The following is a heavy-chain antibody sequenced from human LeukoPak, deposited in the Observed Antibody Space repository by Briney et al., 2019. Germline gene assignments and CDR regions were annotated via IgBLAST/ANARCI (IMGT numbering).Heavy chain of an antibody. CDR2: IYYSGST. D-gene: IGHD2-2*01. V-gene: IGHV4-59*01. J-gene: IGHJ3*02. CDR1: GGSISSYY. CDR3: AREAFVVIPAAASDAFDI. Sequence: SETLSLTCTVSGGSISSYYWSWIRQPPGKGLEWIGYIYYSGSTNYNRSLKSRVTISVDTSKNQFSLKLSSVTAADTAVYYCAREAFVVIPAAASDAFDIWGQGTMVTVSS.